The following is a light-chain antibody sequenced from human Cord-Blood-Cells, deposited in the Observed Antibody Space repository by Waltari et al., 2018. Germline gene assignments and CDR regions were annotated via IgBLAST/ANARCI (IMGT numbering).Light chain of an antibody. CDR3: QQYGSPWT. CDR2: GAS. Sequence: EIVLTQSPGTLSLSPGERATLSCRASQSVSSSYLAWYQQTPGQAPRLLIYGASSRATGIPDRFSGSGSGTDFTLTISRLEPEDFAVYYCQQYGSPWTFGQGTKVEIK. V-gene: IGKV3-20*01. J-gene: IGKJ1*01. CDR1: QSVSSSY.